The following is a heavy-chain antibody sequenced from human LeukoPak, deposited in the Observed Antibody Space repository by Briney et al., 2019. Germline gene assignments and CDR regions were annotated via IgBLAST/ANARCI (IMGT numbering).Heavy chain of an antibody. J-gene: IGHJ5*02. D-gene: IGHD6-6*01. CDR1: GYIFTSYY. CDR2: INPNTGST. V-gene: IGHV1-2*02. Sequence: GASVKVSCKASGYIFTSYYMHWVRQAPGQGLEWMGWINPNTGSTNFAQKFQGRIAMMRATSITTFYMELNSLRSDDTAVYYCARAARIAARSEINWFDPWGQGTLVTVSS. CDR3: ARAARIAARSEINWFDP.